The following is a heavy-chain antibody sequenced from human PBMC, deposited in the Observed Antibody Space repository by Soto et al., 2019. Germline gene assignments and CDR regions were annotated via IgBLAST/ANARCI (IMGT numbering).Heavy chain of an antibody. CDR3: ARDRRIAVAGTGRSNYYYGMDV. V-gene: IGHV3-74*01. CDR2: IDSDGSST. J-gene: IGHJ6*02. CDR1: GFTFGSYW. Sequence: GALRLSCAASGFTFGSYWMNWVRQAPGKGLVWVSRIDSDGSSTTYADSVKGRFTTSRDNAKNTLYLQMSSLRSEDTAVYYCARDRRIAVAGTGRSNYYYGMDVWGQGTTVTVSS. D-gene: IGHD6-19*01.